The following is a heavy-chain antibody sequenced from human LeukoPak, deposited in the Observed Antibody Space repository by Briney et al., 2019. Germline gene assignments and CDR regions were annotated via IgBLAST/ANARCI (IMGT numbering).Heavy chain of an antibody. Sequence: GASVKVSCKASGYTFTSYGISWVRQAPGQGLEWMGWISAYNGNTNYPQKLQGRVTMTTDTSTSTAYMELRSLRSDDTAVYYCARVGSSSWYPLPFDYWGQGTLVTVSS. D-gene: IGHD6-13*01. CDR2: ISAYNGNT. J-gene: IGHJ4*02. V-gene: IGHV1-18*01. CDR3: ARVGSSSWYPLPFDY. CDR1: GYTFTSYG.